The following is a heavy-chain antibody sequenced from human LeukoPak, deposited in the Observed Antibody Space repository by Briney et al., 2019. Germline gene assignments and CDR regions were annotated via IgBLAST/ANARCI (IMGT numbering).Heavy chain of an antibody. J-gene: IGHJ4*02. D-gene: IGHD3-22*01. Sequence: PGGSLRLSCAASGFTFSNAWMSWVRQAPGKGLEWVGRIKSKTDGWTTDYAAPVKGRFTISRDDAKNTLYLQMNSLKTEDTAVYYCTTSMIEYYFDYWGQGTLVTVSS. CDR2: IKSKTDGWTT. V-gene: IGHV3-15*01. CDR1: GFTFSNAW. CDR3: TTSMIEYYFDY.